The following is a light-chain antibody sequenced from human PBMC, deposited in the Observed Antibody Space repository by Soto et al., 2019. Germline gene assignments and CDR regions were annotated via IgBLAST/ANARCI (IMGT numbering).Light chain of an antibody. J-gene: IGKJ4*01. V-gene: IGKV3-15*01. CDR3: QKYDEWPLT. Sequence: EKVMTQSPATLSVSPGERATLSCRASQNVKTRLAWYQQKPGQAPRLLIFDAFTRATGIPARFSGSASGTDFPLTISSLQSEDSAVYYCQKYDEWPLTFGGGTKVDIK. CDR2: DAF. CDR1: QNVKTR.